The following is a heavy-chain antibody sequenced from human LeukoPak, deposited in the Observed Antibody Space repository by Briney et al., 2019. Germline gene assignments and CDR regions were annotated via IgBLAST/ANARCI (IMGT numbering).Heavy chain of an antibody. CDR1: GYSFASSW. CDR3: AKKFSGYGPNGNLDY. D-gene: IGHD4/OR15-4a*01. V-gene: IGHV5-51*01. CDR2: IYPGDSDT. Sequence: GESLKISCKASGYSFASSWIGWVRPMPGKGLGWMGIIYPGDSDTRYSPSFQGQVTISADKSISTAYLQWNSLRAEDTAVYYCAKKFSGYGPNGNLDYWGQGTLVTVSS. J-gene: IGHJ4*02.